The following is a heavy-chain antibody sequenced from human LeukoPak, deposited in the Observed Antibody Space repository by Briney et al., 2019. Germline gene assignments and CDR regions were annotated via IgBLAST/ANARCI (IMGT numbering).Heavy chain of an antibody. J-gene: IGHJ4*02. Sequence: GGSLRLSCAVSGFTVSTNYMTWVRQAPGKGLEWDSVIYSGGNTYYADSVKGRLIISRDNSKNTVYLQMNSLRAEDTAVYYCARVGFPGTKAPFDYWGQGTLVTVSS. CDR3: ARVGFPGTKAPFDY. CDR1: GFTVSTNY. V-gene: IGHV3-66*02. D-gene: IGHD1-1*01. CDR2: IYSGGNT.